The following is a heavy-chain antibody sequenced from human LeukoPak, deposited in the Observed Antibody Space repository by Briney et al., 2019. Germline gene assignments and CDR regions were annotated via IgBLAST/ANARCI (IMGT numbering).Heavy chain of an antibody. V-gene: IGHV3-9*01. J-gene: IGHJ4*02. Sequence: GRSLRLSCAASGFTFDDYAMHWVRQAPGKGLEWVSGISWNSGSIGYADSVKGRFTISRDNAKNSLYLQMNSLRAEDTALYYCAKRNSRLGGLDYWGQGTLVTVSS. CDR1: GFTFDDYA. CDR3: AKRNSRLGGLDY. CDR2: ISWNSGSI. D-gene: IGHD2-15*01.